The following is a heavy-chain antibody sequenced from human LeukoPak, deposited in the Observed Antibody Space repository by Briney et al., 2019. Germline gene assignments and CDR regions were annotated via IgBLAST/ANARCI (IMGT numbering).Heavy chain of an antibody. CDR1: GFTFTTYG. CDR2: ISGSGGST. J-gene: IGHJ3*02. V-gene: IGHV3-23*01. Sequence: RSGGSLRLSCSASGFTFTTYGMNWVRQAPGKGLEWVSAISGSGGSTYYADSVKGRFTISRDNSKNTLYLQMNSLRAEDTAVYYCAKDPGRFTPDAFDIWGQGTMVTVSS. D-gene: IGHD1-14*01. CDR3: AKDPGRFTPDAFDI.